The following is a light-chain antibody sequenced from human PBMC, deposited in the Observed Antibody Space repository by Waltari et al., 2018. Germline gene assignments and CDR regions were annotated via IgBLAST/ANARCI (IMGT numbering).Light chain of an antibody. V-gene: IGLV2-14*03. CDR3: SSRTSSITWV. CDR2: DVT. J-gene: IGLJ3*02. Sequence: QSALTQPASVSGSPGQSITISCTGTSSDDGAYDSGSWYQQHPGKAPKVVIYDVTKRPSGVSNRFSGSKSGSTASLTISGLQAEDEADYYCSSRTSSITWVFGGGTKLTVL. CDR1: SSDDGAYDS.